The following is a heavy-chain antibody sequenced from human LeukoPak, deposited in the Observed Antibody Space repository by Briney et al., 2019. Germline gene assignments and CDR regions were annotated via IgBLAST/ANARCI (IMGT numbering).Heavy chain of an antibody. CDR1: GFTFSTYS. J-gene: IGHJ2*01. V-gene: IGHV3-64*01. Sequence: GGSLRLSCVGSGFTFSTYSFHWVRQTPGKGLEYISTISGVGGSTYYGNSVKDRFIISRDNFKNTLYLQMGSLRAEDTAVYYCARGDDSYWYFDLWGRGTLVTVSS. CDR2: ISGVGGST. D-gene: IGHD3-9*01. CDR3: ARGDDSYWYFDL.